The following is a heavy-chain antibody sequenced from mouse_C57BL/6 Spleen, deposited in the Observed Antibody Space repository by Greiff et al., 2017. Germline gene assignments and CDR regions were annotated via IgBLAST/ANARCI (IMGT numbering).Heavy chain of an antibody. CDR3: TRLITTVVPYAMDY. V-gene: IGHV14-4*01. D-gene: IGHD1-1*01. Sequence: EVQLVESGAELVRPGASVKLSCTASGFNIKDDYMHWVKQRPEQGLEWIGWIDPENGDTEYASKFQGKATITADTSSNTAYLQLSSLTSEDTAVYYCTRLITTVVPYAMDYWGQGTSVTVSS. CDR2: IDPENGDT. CDR1: GFNIKDDY. J-gene: IGHJ4*01.